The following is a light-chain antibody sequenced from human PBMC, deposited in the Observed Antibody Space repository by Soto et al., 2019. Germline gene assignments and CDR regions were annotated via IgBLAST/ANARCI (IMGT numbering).Light chain of an antibody. Sequence: DIQMTQSPSSLSASVGDRVTITCRASQGIRSSLAWYQHKPGKAPRLLIYAASTLQLGVPSRFSGSGSGTNFTLTITGLQPEDIATYYCQNYNKAHTFGEGTKVEIK. V-gene: IGKV1-27*01. J-gene: IGKJ4*01. CDR1: QGIRSS. CDR3: QNYNKAHT. CDR2: AAS.